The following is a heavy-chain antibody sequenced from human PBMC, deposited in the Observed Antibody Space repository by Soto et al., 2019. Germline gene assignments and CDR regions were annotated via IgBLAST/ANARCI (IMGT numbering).Heavy chain of an antibody. D-gene: IGHD2-2*01. CDR1: GFTFSSYS. CDR3: ARAAVVVPAAIPVNFDC. Sequence: PGGSLRLSCAASGFTFSSYSMNWVRQAPGKGLEWVSSISSSSSYIYYADSVKGRFTISRDNAKNSLYLQMNSLRAEDTAVYYCARAAVVVPAAIPVNFDCWGQGTLVTVSS. J-gene: IGHJ4*02. CDR2: ISSSSSYI. V-gene: IGHV3-21*01.